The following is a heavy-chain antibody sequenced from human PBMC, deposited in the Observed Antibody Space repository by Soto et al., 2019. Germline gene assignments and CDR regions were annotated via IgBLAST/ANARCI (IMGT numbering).Heavy chain of an antibody. CDR3: AKSHFFPLYYDFWSGYSDYFDY. CDR2: ISYDGSNK. J-gene: IGHJ4*02. CDR1: GFTFSSYG. Sequence: GGSLRLSCAASGFTFSSYGMHWVRQAPGKGLEWVAVISYDGSNKYYADSVKGRFTISRDNSKNTLYLQMNSLRAEDTAVYYCAKSHFFPLYYDFWSGYSDYFDYWGQGTLVTVSS. D-gene: IGHD3-3*01. V-gene: IGHV3-30*18.